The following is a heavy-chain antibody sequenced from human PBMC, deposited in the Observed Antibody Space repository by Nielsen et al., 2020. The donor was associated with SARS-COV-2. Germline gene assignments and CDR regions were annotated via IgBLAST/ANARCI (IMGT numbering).Heavy chain of an antibody. D-gene: IGHD4-17*01. CDR3: ARDYFGDYLDAFDI. V-gene: IGHV4-59*01. CDR1: GGSISRYY. Sequence: GSLRLSCTVTGGSISRYYWTWIRQPPGKGLEWIGYIHDSGSSQYSPSLKSRVTISLDTSNNQFSLELTSVTAADTAIYYCARDYFGDYLDAFDIWGQGTMVTVSS. J-gene: IGHJ3*02. CDR2: IHDSGSS.